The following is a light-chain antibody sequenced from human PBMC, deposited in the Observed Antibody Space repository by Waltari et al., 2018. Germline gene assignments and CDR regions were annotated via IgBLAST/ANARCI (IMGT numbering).Light chain of an antibody. CDR3: CSYAGRYTNYV. J-gene: IGLJ1*01. V-gene: IGLV2-11*01. CDR1: RSAVGAYAS. CDR2: DVT. Sequence: QSALTQPRSVSGSPGQSVTISCTGTRSAVGAYASVSWYQQRPGKAPKLIIYDVTERPSGVPDRFSGSKSDNKASLTISGLQADDEADYYCCSYAGRYTNYVFGSGTKVTVL.